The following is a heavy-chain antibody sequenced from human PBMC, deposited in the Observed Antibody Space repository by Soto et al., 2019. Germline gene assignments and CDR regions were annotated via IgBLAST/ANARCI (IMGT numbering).Heavy chain of an antibody. Sequence: PGGSLRLSCAASGFTFSIYAMSLVRQSPGKGLEWVSAISGSGGSTYYADSVKGRFTISRDNSKNTLYLQMNSLRAEDTAVYYCAKRDRKLVLDYWGQGTLVTVSS. J-gene: IGHJ4*02. CDR3: AKRDRKLVLDY. CDR1: GFTFSIYA. V-gene: IGHV3-23*01. D-gene: IGHD6-6*01. CDR2: ISGSGGST.